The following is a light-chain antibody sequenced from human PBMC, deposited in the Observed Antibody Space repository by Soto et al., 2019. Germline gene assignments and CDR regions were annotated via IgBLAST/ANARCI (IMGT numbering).Light chain of an antibody. CDR3: QQRTRWPMT. J-gene: IGKJ5*01. Sequence: EIVMTQSPVTLSVSPGERVTLSCRASQSVSSSYLAWYQQKPGQAPRLLIYGASSRATGIPDRFSGSGSGTDFTLTISSLEPEDFAVYYCQQRTRWPMTFGQGTRLEIK. CDR1: QSVSSSY. CDR2: GAS. V-gene: IGKV3D-20*02.